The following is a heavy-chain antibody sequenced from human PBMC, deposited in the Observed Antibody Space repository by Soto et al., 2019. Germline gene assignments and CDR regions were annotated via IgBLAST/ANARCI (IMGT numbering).Heavy chain of an antibody. V-gene: IGHV1-18*04. J-gene: IGHJ6*02. CDR3: AREMVVRGAYYYYGMDV. D-gene: IGHD3-10*01. Sequence: GASVKVSCKASGYTFTSYGISWVRQAPGQGLEWMGWISAYNGNTNYAQKLQGRVTMTTDTSTSTAYMELRSLRSDDTAVYYCAREMVVRGAYYYYGMDVWGQGTTVTVSS. CDR1: GYTFTSYG. CDR2: ISAYNGNT.